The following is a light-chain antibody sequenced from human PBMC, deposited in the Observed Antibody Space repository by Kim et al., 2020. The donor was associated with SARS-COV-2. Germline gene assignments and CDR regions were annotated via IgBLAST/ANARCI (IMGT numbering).Light chain of an antibody. CDR2: GAS. V-gene: IGKV3-20*01. CDR3: QQYGSSPWT. CDR1: QSVSSSY. J-gene: IGKJ2*02. Sequence: FCPGERATLSCRASQSVSSSYLAWYQQKPGQAPRLLIYGASSRATGIPDRFSGSGSGTDFTLTISRLEPEDFAVYYCQQYGSSPWTFGQGTKLEI.